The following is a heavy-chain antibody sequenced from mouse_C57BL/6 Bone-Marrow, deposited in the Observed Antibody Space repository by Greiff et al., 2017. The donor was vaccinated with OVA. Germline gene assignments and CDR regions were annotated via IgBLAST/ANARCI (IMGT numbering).Heavy chain of an antibody. CDR3: ARSGSTMITFDY. CDR2: IYPRSGNT. J-gene: IGHJ2*01. V-gene: IGHV1-81*01. Sequence: VQRVESGAELARPGASVKLSCKASGYTFTSYGISWVKQRTGQGLEWIGEIYPRSGNTYYNEKFKGKATLTADKSSSTAYMELRSLTSEDSAVYFCARSGSTMITFDYWGQGTTLTVSS. CDR1: GYTFTSYG. D-gene: IGHD2-4*01.